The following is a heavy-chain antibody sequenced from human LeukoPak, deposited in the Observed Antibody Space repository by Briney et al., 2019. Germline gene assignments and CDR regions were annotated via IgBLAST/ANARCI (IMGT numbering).Heavy chain of an antibody. J-gene: IGHJ3*02. Sequence: KAGGSLRLSCAASGFTFSDFYMTWIRQAPGKGLEWVSYISGSAGTIYYADSVKGRFTISRDNAKNSLYLQMNSLKASDTAMYYCARLPKPYSSGWGRGAFDIWGQGTMVTVSS. D-gene: IGHD6-19*01. V-gene: IGHV3-11*01. CDR1: GFTFSDFY. CDR2: ISGSAGTI. CDR3: ARLPKPYSSGWGRGAFDI.